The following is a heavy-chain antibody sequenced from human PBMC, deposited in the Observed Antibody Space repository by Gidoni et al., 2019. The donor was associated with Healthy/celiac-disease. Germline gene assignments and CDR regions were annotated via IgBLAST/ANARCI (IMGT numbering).Heavy chain of an antibody. CDR1: GGSFSGYY. D-gene: IGHD5-18*01. CDR3: ASQVGYSYGYLDY. CDR2: INPSGST. Sequence: QVQLQQLGAGLLKPSETLSLTCAVYGGSFSGYYWSWIRQPPGKGLEWIGEINPSGSTNYNPSLKSRVTISVDTSKNQFSLKLSSVTAADTAVYYCASQVGYSYGYLDYWGQGTLVTVSS. V-gene: IGHV4-34*01. J-gene: IGHJ4*02.